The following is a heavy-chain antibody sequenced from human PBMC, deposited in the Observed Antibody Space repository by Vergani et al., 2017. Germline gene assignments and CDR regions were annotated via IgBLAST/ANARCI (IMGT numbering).Heavy chain of an antibody. J-gene: IGHJ5*02. D-gene: IGHD6-19*01. Sequence: QVQLQQWGAGLLKPSETLSLTCAVYGGSFSGYYWSWIRQPPGKGLEWIGEINHSVSTNYNPSLKSRVTISVDTSKNQFSLKLSSVTAADTAVYYCARHKSGTGSGWFLWFDPWGQGTLVTVSS. CDR2: INHSVST. CDR3: ARHKSGTGSGWFLWFDP. CDR1: GGSFSGYY. V-gene: IGHV4-34*01.